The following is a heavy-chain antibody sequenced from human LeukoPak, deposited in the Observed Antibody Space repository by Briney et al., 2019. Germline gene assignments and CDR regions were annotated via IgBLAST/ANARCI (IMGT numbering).Heavy chain of an antibody. CDR1: GGSISSSDYY. J-gene: IGHJ4*02. CDR2: INYSGST. D-gene: IGHD3-16*02. Sequence: SETLSLTCTVSGGSISSSDYYWGWIRQPPGKGLEWIGSINYSGSTQYNPSLKSRITISVDTSKNQFSLKMSSLTAADTAVYYCARQRITFGGVISIFDYWGQGTLVTVSS. CDR3: ARQRITFGGVISIFDY. V-gene: IGHV4-39*01.